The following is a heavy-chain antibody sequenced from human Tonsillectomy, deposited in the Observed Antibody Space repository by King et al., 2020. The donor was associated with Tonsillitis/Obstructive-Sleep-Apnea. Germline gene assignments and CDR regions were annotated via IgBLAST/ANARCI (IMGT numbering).Heavy chain of an antibody. Sequence: VQLVESGGGLVKPGGSLRLSCAASGFTFSDYCMSWIRQAPGKGLEWVSYISSGGTTIYYTDSVKGRFTASRDNAKNSLYLQMNSLRAEDTAVYYCVRDLQQLPLVGNTPTGSWGQGTLVTVSS. CDR1: GFTFSDYC. V-gene: IGHV3-11*01. D-gene: IGHD4-11*01. J-gene: IGHJ4*02. CDR2: ISSGGTTI. CDR3: VRDLQQLPLVGNTPTGS.